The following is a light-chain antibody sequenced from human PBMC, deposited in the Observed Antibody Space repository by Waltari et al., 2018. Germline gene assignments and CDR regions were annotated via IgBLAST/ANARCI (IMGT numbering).Light chain of an antibody. V-gene: IGLV1-44*01. CDR1: SSNLGSNT. CDR2: NKD. CDR3: AAWDDSLNGPV. J-gene: IGLJ3*02. Sequence: QSVLTQPPSASGTPGQRVTISCSGSSSNLGSNTVTWYRQFPGTAPKLLTHNKDQRPPGVPDRFSGSKSGTSASLAISGLQSEHEADYYCAAWDDSLNGPVFGGGTKLTVL.